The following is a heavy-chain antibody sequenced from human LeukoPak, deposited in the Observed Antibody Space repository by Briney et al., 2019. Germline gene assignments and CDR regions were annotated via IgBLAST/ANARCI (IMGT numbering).Heavy chain of an antibody. V-gene: IGHV3-48*01. CDR3: ARGLGGYDQFFDY. CDR1: GFIFNSYG. D-gene: IGHD5-12*01. J-gene: IGHJ4*02. Sequence: GGSLRLSCAASGFIFNSYGMIWVRQAPGKGLEWVSYISSSSSTITYADSVRGRFTISRDNAKNSLYLQMNSLRAEDTAVYYCARGLGGYDQFFDYWGQGTLVTVSS. CDR2: ISSSSSTI.